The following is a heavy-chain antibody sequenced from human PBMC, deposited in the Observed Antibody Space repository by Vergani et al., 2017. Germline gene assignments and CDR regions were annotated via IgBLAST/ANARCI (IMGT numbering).Heavy chain of an antibody. CDR1: GGTFSSYA. CDR3: ARDGGITIFGVVVPFDY. J-gene: IGHJ4*02. Sequence: QVQLVQSGAEVKKPGSSVKVSCKASGGTFSSYAISWVRQAPGQGLEWMGRIIPIFGTANYAQKFQGRVTITADKSTSTAYMELSSLRSEDTAVYYCARDGGITIFGVVVPFDYWGQGTLVTVSS. D-gene: IGHD3-3*01. V-gene: IGHV1-69*14. CDR2: IIPIFGTA.